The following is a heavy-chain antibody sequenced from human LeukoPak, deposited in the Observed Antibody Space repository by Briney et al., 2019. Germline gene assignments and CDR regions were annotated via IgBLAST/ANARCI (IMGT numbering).Heavy chain of an antibody. V-gene: IGHV3-23*01. CDR1: GFTFSSYA. J-gene: IGHJ3*02. Sequence: GGSLRLSCAASGFTFSSYAMSWVRQAPGKGLEWVSAISGSGGSTYYADSVKGRFTISRDNSKNTLYLQMISLRAEDTAIYYCTRGGLRGAFDIWGQGTMVTVSS. CDR2: ISGSGGST. D-gene: IGHD2-21*01. CDR3: TRGGLRGAFDI.